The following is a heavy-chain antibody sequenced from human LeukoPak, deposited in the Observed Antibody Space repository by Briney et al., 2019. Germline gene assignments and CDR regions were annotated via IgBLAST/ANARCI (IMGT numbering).Heavy chain of an antibody. CDR1: GFTFSNYG. CDR3: ARRAGAYSHPYDY. Sequence: GGTLRLSCAASGFTFSNYGLSWVRQAPGKGLEWVSTVRGSGTNTFYADSVKGRFTISRDNSKNTLYLQMNSLRAEDTAVYYCARRAGAYSHPYDYWGQGTLVTVSS. CDR2: VRGSGTNT. V-gene: IGHV3-23*01. J-gene: IGHJ4*02. D-gene: IGHD4/OR15-4a*01.